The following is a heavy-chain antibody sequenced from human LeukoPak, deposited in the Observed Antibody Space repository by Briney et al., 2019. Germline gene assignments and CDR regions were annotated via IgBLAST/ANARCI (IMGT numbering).Heavy chain of an antibody. D-gene: IGHD3-22*01. CDR3: ARESDNDGSGQDF. CDR2: ISYDGNE. CDR1: GFTFSRYP. J-gene: IGHJ4*02. Sequence: GGSLRLSCGASGFTFSRYPMHWVRQAPGKGLEGVAVISYDGNEYYAASAKGRFTISRDTSKNTVYLQMSSLRAEDTAIYYCARESDNDGSGQDFWGQGTLVTVSS. V-gene: IGHV3-30*04.